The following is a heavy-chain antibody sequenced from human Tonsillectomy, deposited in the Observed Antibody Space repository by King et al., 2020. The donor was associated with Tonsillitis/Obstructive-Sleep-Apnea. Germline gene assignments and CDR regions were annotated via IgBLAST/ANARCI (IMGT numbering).Heavy chain of an antibody. V-gene: IGHV3-23*04. D-gene: IGHD2-2*01. J-gene: IGHJ4*02. CDR1: GFTFSSYA. Sequence: VQLVESGGGLVQPGGSLRLPCASPGFTFSSYAMIWVRPAPGKGREWGSVISGSGGSTNSADSVKGRFTISRDNSKNTLYLQMNSLRAEDTAVYYCAKDRGHCSSTSCYVNSDYWGQGTLVTVSS. CDR3: AKDRGHCSSTSCYVNSDY. CDR2: ISGSGGST.